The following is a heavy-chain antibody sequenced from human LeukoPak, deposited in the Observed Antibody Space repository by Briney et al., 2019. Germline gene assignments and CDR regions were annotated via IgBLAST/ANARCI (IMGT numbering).Heavy chain of an antibody. CDR1: GFTFSTYT. CDR2: IGNNGGGI. CDR3: AIDPNWGTHS. J-gene: IGHJ4*02. Sequence: GGSLRLSCAASGFTFSTYTMYWVRHPPGKRLEWVSIIGNNGGGIHYADSVKGRFTISRDNFKNALYLQMNSLGVEDTAVYYCAIDPNWGTHSWGQGVLVTVSS. D-gene: IGHD7-27*01. V-gene: IGHV3-23*01.